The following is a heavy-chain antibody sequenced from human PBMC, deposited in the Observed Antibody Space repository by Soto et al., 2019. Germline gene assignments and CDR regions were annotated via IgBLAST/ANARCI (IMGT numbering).Heavy chain of an antibody. V-gene: IGHV1-69*01. D-gene: IGHD3-9*01. Sequence: QVQLVQSGAEVKKPGSSVKVSCKASGGTFNNYGMGWVRQAPGQGLEWMGGIIPMIGRTNYAQKFQGRLTLTADASMHTAYMELRSLRSDDTAVYYCASWDYDVLTGYSYDDWGQGTLVTVSS. J-gene: IGHJ4*02. CDR3: ASWDYDVLTGYSYDD. CDR2: IIPMIGRT. CDR1: GGTFNNYG.